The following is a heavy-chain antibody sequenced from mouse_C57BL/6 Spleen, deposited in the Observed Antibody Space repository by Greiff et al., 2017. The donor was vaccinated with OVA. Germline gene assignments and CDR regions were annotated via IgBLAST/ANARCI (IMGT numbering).Heavy chain of an antibody. J-gene: IGHJ2*01. D-gene: IGHD2-4*01. CDR2: IYPGDGDT. CDR3: ARERGLGDFDY. Sequence: VQLQQSGPELVKPGASVKISCKASGYAFSSSWMNWVKQRPGKGLEWIGRIYPGDGDTNYNGKFKGKATLTADKSSSTAYMQLSSLTSEDSAVYFCARERGLGDFDYWGQGTTLTVSS. V-gene: IGHV1-82*01. CDR1: GYAFSSSW.